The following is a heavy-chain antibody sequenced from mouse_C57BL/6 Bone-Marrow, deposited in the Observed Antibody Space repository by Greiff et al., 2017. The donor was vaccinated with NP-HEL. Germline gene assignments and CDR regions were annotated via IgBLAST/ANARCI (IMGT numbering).Heavy chain of an antibody. CDR2: ISNGGGST. CDR3: ARRLLHWYFDV. J-gene: IGHJ1*03. Sequence: EVKLMESGGGLVQPGGSLKLSCAASGFTFSDYYMYWVRQTPEKRLEWVAYISNGGGSTYYPDTVKGRFTISRDNAKNTLYLQMSRLKSEDTAMYYCARRLLHWYFDVWGTGTTVTVSS. V-gene: IGHV5-12*01. CDR1: GFTFSDYY. D-gene: IGHD2-10*01.